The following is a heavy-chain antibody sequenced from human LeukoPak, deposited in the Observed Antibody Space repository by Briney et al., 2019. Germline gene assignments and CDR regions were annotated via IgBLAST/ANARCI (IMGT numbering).Heavy chain of an antibody. CDR3: ARDRGYGDYAFEA. CDR2: VYHTGST. CDR1: NDSISRGYY. Sequence: PSETLSLTCTVSNDSISRGYYWGWIRLPPGKGLEWIGCVYHTGSTYYNPSLKSRVTISVDTSKNQFSLRLSSVTAAGTAVYYCARDRGYGDYAFEAWGQGTLVTVSS. D-gene: IGHD4-17*01. J-gene: IGHJ5*02. V-gene: IGHV4-38-2*02.